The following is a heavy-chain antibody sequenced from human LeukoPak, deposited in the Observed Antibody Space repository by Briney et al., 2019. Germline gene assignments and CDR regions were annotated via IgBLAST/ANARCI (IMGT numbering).Heavy chain of an antibody. D-gene: IGHD3-16*01. CDR1: DGSISSSSSF. CDR2: IDYSGST. CDR3: ARHRRGEPIDS. Sequence: SETLSLTCTVSDGSISSSSSFWGWIRQPPEKGLEWIGSIDYSGSTYYNPSLKSRLTISADTSKSQVSLQLSSVTAADTAVYYCARHRRGEPIDSWGQGTLVTVSS. J-gene: IGHJ4*02. V-gene: IGHV4-39*01.